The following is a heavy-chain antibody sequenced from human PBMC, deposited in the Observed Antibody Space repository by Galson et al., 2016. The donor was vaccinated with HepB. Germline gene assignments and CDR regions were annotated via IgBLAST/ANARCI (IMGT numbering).Heavy chain of an antibody. V-gene: IGHV2-5*02. CDR3: AHRRGSGGRNDPFDI. D-gene: IGHD2-15*01. CDR2: IYWDDDK. Sequence: PALVKPTQTLTLTCTFSGFSLSTVGVAVGWIRQPPGKALEWLALIYWDDDKRYSPSLKSSLTITKDTSRDQVVLTMTNMDPVDTATYYCAHRRGSGGRNDPFDIWGQGTMVTVSS. J-gene: IGHJ3*02. CDR1: GFSLSTVGVA.